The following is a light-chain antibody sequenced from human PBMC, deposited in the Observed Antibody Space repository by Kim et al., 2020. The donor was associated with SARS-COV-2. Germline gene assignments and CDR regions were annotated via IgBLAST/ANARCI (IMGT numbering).Light chain of an antibody. J-gene: IGKJ1*01. CDR2: GGS. V-gene: IGKV3-15*01. CDR1: TRIDAN. CDR3: QQYDEWPWT. Sequence: SPGERVSLPCSAPTRIDANLAWYQQKPGQPPRLLVYGGSVTPAYIPARFSGSGSKTEYTLTVTSLQSEDFAIYYCQQYDEWPWTFGQGTKVDIK.